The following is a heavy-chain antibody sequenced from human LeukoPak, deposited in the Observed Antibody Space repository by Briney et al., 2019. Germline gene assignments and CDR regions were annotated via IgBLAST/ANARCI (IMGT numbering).Heavy chain of an antibody. CDR3: ARVPDWAGTGFDY. CDR1: GGSFSGYY. V-gene: IGHV4-34*01. D-gene: IGHD6-19*01. Sequence: ASETLSLTCAVYGGSFSGYYWSWIRQPPGKGLEWIGEINHSGSTNYNPSLKSRVTISVDTSKNQFSLKLSSVTAADTAVYYCARVPDWAGTGFDYWGQGTLVTVSS. CDR2: INHSGST. J-gene: IGHJ4*02.